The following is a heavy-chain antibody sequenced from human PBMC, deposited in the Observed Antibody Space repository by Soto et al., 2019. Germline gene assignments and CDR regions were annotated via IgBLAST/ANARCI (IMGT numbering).Heavy chain of an antibody. D-gene: IGHD3-22*01. CDR3: ASRPADRNYDGIFDF. CDR1: GFTFCSHW. CDR2: INQDGSER. Sequence: GGSLRLSCVGSGFTFCSHWMTWVRQAPGKALEWVANINQDGSERYYVDSVKGRFTISRDNAKNSVFLQMNSLRVEDTAVYYCASRPADRNYDGIFDFWGPGTLVTVS. J-gene: IGHJ4*02. V-gene: IGHV3-7*03.